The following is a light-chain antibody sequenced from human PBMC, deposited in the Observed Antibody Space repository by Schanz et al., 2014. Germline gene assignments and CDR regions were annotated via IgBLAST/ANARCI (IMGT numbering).Light chain of an antibody. CDR2: AAS. Sequence: DIQMTPSPSSLSASVGDRVTITCRASQSISSYLNWYQQKPGKAPKLLIYAASSLQSGVPSRFSGSGSGTDFTLTISSLQPEDFATYYCQQSYSTPEYTFGQGTKLEIK. V-gene: IGKV1-39*01. J-gene: IGKJ2*01. CDR1: QSISSY. CDR3: QQSYSTPEYT.